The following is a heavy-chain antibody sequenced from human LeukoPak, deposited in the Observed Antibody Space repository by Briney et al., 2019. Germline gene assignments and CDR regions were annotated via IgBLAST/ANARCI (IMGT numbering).Heavy chain of an antibody. CDR1: GFTFTSSA. CDR3: ARGRIAAAGTTIFHFDY. V-gene: IGHV1-58*01. J-gene: IGHJ4*02. Sequence: ASVKVSCKASGFTFTSSAVQWVRQARGQRLEWIGWIVVGSGNTNYAQKFQGRVTMTRDTSTSTVYMELSSLRSEDTAVYYCARGRIAAAGTTIFHFDYWGQGTLVTVSS. D-gene: IGHD6-13*01. CDR2: IVVGSGNT.